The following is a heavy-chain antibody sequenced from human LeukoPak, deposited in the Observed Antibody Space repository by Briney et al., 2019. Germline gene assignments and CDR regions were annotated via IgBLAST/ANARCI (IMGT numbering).Heavy chain of an antibody. D-gene: IGHD3-16*01. J-gene: IGHJ4*02. V-gene: IGHV4-30-4*08. CDR3: ARVRLVMMGIDY. CDR1: GGSISSGDYY. CDR2: IYYSGST. Sequence: SQTLSLTCTVSGGSISSGDYYWSRIRQHPGKGLEWIGYIYYSGSTYYNPSLKSRVTISVDTSKNQFSLKLSSVTAADTAVYYCARVRLVMMGIDYWGQGTLVTVSS.